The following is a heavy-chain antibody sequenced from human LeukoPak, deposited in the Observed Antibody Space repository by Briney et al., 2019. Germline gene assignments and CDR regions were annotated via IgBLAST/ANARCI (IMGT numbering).Heavy chain of an antibody. CDR3: ARETTVVTPGRSDVYDI. Sequence: SETLSLTCTVSGGSISSHYWNWIRQPPGKGLEWIGYIYYSGSTNYNPSLKSRVTISVDTSKNQFSLKLSSVTAADTAVYYCARETTVVTPGRSDVYDIWGQGTMVTVSS. J-gene: IGHJ3*02. CDR2: IYYSGST. V-gene: IGHV4-59*11. D-gene: IGHD4-23*01. CDR1: GGSISSHY.